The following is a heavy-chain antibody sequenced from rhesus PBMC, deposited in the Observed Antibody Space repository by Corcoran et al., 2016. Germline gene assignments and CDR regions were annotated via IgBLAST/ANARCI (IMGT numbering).Heavy chain of an antibody. CDR1: GFTFSSYV. V-gene: IGHV3S5*01. D-gene: IGHD3-28*01. J-gene: IGHJ4*01. CDR2: ISNGGGST. CDR3: AKVSDSGYMYFDY. Sequence: EVQLVESGGGLVQPGGSLRLSCAASGFTFSSYVMSWVRQARGKGLEWVSYISNGGGSTYYADSVKGRFTISRDNSKNTLSLQMNSLRAEDTAVYYCAKVSDSGYMYFDYWGQGVLVTVSS.